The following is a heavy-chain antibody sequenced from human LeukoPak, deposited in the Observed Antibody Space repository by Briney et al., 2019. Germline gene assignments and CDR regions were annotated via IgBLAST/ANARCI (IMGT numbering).Heavy chain of an antibody. CDR1: GFTFSSYA. CDR3: AKEFFPYYYDSSGSNFDI. Sequence: GGSLRLSCAASGFTFSSYAMSWVRQAPGKGLEWVSAISGSGGSTYYADSVKGRFTISRDNSKNTLYLQMNSLRAEDTAVYYCAKEFFPYYYDSSGSNFDIWGQGTMVTVSS. D-gene: IGHD3-22*01. J-gene: IGHJ3*02. V-gene: IGHV3-23*01. CDR2: ISGSGGST.